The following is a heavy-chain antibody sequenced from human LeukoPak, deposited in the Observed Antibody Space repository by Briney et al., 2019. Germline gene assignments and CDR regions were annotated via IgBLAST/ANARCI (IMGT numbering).Heavy chain of an antibody. CDR2: VYTSGST. Sequence: SETLSLTCTVSGDSISSFYWSWIRQPAGQGLEWIGRVYTSGSTNYNPSLKSRATMSVDMPKNQFSLKLSSVTAADTAVYYCARDVVAARGSFDYWGQGTLVTVSS. D-gene: IGHD2-2*01. J-gene: IGHJ4*02. CDR3: ARDVVAARGSFDY. CDR1: GDSISSFY. V-gene: IGHV4-4*07.